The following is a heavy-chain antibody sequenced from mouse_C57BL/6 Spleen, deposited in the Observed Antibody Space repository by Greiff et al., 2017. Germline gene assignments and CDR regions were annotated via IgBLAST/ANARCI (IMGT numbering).Heavy chain of an antibody. CDR1: GFNIKDYY. D-gene: IGHD1-1*01. J-gene: IGHJ3*01. CDR2: IDPEDGET. V-gene: IGHV14-2*01. CDR3: ARSGYGSSPAWFAY. Sequence: VPLQQSGAELVKPGDSVKLSCTASGFNIKDYYMHWVKQRTEQGLEWIGRIDPEDGETKYATKFQGRAPITTDTSSNTAYLQLSSLTSEDTAVYYCARSGYGSSPAWFAYWGQGTLVTVSA.